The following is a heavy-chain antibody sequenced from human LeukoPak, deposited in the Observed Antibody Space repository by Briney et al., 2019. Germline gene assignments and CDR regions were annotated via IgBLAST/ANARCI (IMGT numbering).Heavy chain of an antibody. J-gene: IGHJ6*03. V-gene: IGHV3-23*01. CDR2: ISNSGGNT. D-gene: IGHD1-26*01. Sequence: GGTLRLSCAASGFTFRNYGMSWVRQAPGKGLEGVSAISNSGGNTYYADSVKGRFTISRDNSRNTLYLQMNSLRAEDTAVYYCAKDDGGSYYIYYYYMDVWGKGTTVTISS. CDR1: GFTFRNYG. CDR3: AKDDGGSYYIYYYYMDV.